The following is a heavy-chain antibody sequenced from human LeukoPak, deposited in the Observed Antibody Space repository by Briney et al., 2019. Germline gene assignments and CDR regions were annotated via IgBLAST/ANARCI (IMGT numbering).Heavy chain of an antibody. CDR3: ARGGMTTVTTLDY. J-gene: IGHJ4*02. CDR1: GGSISSYY. CDR2: IYYSGST. D-gene: IGHD4-17*01. Sequence: SETLSLTCTVSGGSISSYYWSWIRQPPGKGLEWIGYIYYSGSTNYNPSLKSRVTMSVDTSKNQFSLKLSSVTAADTAVYYCARGGMTTVTTLDYWGQGTLVTVSS. V-gene: IGHV4-59*12.